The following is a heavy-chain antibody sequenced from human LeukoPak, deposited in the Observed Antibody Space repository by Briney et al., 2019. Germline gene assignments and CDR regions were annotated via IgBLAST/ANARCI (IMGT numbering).Heavy chain of an antibody. Sequence: PSETLSLTCAVYGGSFSTYYWSWIRQPPGKGLEWIGEINHSGSTNYNPSLKSRVTISGDTSKNQFSLKLSPVTAADTAMYYCAREANIATAIVWFDPWGQGTLVTVSS. CDR2: INHSGST. CDR1: GGSFSTYY. CDR3: AREANIATAIVWFDP. J-gene: IGHJ5*02. D-gene: IGHD6-13*01. V-gene: IGHV4-34*01.